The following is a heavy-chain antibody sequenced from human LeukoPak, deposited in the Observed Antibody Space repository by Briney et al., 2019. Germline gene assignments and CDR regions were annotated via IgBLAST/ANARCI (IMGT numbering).Heavy chain of an antibody. CDR1: GFTFSSYA. J-gene: IGHJ6*02. D-gene: IGHD1-1*01. CDR3: AKGPGGTYYYYGMDV. CDR2: MSGSSGST. Sequence: GGSLRLSCAASGFTFSSYAMSLVRQAPGKGLEWVSAMSGSSGSTYYADSVKGRFTISRDNSKNTLYLQMNSLRAEDTAVYYCAKGPGGTYYYYGMDVWGQGTTVTVSS. V-gene: IGHV3-23*01.